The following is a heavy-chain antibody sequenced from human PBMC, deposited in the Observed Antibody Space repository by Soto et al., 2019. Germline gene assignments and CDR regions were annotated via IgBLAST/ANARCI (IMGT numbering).Heavy chain of an antibody. CDR1: GFAVSRHP. CDR3: AREEAIVGAFIDH. CDR2: ISYDGIQK. D-gene: IGHD1-26*01. J-gene: IGHJ4*02. Sequence: QVQLIESGGGAVQPGRSLRLSCAASGFAVSRHPIHWVRQAPGKGLEWVALISYDGIQKDYADSVKGRFTISRDNSKNTLYLQMNSVRVEDTAVYYCAREEAIVGAFIDHWGQGTLVTVSS. V-gene: IGHV3-30-3*01.